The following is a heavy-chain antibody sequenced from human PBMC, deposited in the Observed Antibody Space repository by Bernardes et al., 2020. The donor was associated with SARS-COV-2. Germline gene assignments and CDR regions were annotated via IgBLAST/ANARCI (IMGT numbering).Heavy chain of an antibody. CDR2: ISYDGSNK. CDR1: GFTFSSYG. CDR3: AKSGYSYGYPLYYFDY. Sequence: GSLRLSCAASGFTFSSYGMHWVRQAPGKGLEWVAVISYDGSNKYYADSVKGRFTISRDNSKNTLYLQMNSLRAEDTAVYYCAKSGYSYGYPLYYFDYWGQGTLVTVSS. J-gene: IGHJ4*02. D-gene: IGHD5-18*01. V-gene: IGHV3-30*18.